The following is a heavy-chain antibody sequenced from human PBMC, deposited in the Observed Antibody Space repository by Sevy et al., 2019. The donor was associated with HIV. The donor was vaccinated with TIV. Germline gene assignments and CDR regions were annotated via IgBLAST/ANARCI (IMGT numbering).Heavy chain of an antibody. CDR2: FDPEDGET. J-gene: IGHJ4*02. CDR3: ASAREYYEDNSGNFDY. CDR1: GHTLNHLS. V-gene: IGHV1-24*01. D-gene: IGHD3-22*01. Sequence: ASVKVSCKVSGHTLNHLSMHWVRQAPGKGLEWMGRFDPEDGETIYAQRFQGRFTMTEDTSTDTAYMHLSSLRSEDTAVYYCASAREYYEDNSGNFDYWGQGTLVTVSS.